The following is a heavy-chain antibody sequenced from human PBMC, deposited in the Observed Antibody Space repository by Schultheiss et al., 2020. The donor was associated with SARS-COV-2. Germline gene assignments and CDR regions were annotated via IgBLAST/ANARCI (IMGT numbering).Heavy chain of an antibody. V-gene: IGHV6-1*01. J-gene: IGHJ6*02. Sequence: SQTLSLTCAISGDSVSSNSASWNWIRQSPSRGLEWLGRTYYRSKWYNDYAVSVKSRITINPDTSKNQFSLQLNSVTPEDTAVYYCARDGGLLWFGEPVYYYYGMDVWGQGTTVTVSS. CDR3: ARDGGLLWFGEPVYYYYGMDV. CDR1: GDSVSSNSAS. CDR2: TYYRSKWYN. D-gene: IGHD3-10*01.